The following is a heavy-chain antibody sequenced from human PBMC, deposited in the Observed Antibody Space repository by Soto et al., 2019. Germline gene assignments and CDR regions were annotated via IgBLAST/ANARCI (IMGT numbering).Heavy chain of an antibody. J-gene: IGHJ5*02. CDR3: AREEMRAGNYLYA. Sequence: PGGSLRLSCAASGFTFRNHGMHWVRQAPGKGLDWVAVVWFGGTVKYYADSVKGRFTVSRDNSNDMLFLEMNSLRVDDTGVYYCAREEMRAGNYLYAWGQGTLVPVPS. V-gene: IGHV3-33*01. D-gene: IGHD3-16*01. CDR2: VWFGGTVK. CDR1: GFTFRNHG.